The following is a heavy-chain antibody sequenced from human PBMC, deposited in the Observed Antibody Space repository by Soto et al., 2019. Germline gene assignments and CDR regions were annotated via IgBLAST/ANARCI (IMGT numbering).Heavy chain of an antibody. J-gene: IGHJ6*02. CDR1: GYTFTGYY. Sequence: QVQLVQSGAEVKKPGASVKVSCKASGYTFTGYYMHWVRQAPGQGLEWMGWINPNSGGTNYAQKFQGRVTMTRDTSISTAYMELSRLRSDDTAVYYCARGEDTATHNYYCYGMDVWGQGTTVTVSS. V-gene: IGHV1-2*02. CDR3: ARGEDTATHNYYCYGMDV. CDR2: INPNSGGT. D-gene: IGHD5-18*01.